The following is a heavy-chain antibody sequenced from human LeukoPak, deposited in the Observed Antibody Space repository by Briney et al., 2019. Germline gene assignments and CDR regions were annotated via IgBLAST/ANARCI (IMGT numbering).Heavy chain of an antibody. V-gene: IGHV3-23*01. Sequence: GGSLRLSCAGSGFTFSSYAMSWVRQAPGKGLEWVSVISGSSDTTYYADSVKGRFIISRDNSKNTLYLQMNSLRDEDTAVYYCAKRIGGVNSFDHWGQGTLVTVSS. CDR3: AKRIGGVNSFDH. D-gene: IGHD3-16*01. J-gene: IGHJ4*02. CDR1: GFTFSSYA. CDR2: ISGSSDTT.